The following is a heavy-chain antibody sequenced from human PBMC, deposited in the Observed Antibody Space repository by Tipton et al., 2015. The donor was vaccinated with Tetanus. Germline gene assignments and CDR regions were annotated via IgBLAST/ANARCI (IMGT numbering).Heavy chain of an antibody. V-gene: IGHV4-39*07. J-gene: IGHJ2*01. CDR3: ASTTPVDWYFDL. CDR2: IYFSGRA. D-gene: IGHD4-23*01. CDR1: GGSINSTTYY. Sequence: TLSLTCTVSGGSINSTTYYWGWIRQAPGKGLEWIGSIYFSGRAYYNPSLKSRVTISIHTSKNQLSLRLTSVTAADTAVYYCASTTPVDWYFDLWGRGTLVTVSS.